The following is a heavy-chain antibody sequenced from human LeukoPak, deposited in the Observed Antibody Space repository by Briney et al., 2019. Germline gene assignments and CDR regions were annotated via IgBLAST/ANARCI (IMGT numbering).Heavy chain of an antibody. CDR1: GGSFSGYY. Sequence: PSETLSLTCAVYGGSFSGYYWSWIRQPPVKGLEWIGEINHSGSTNYNPSLKSRVTISVDTSKNQFSLKLSSVTAADTAVYYCAIYYGSGSYVDYWGQGTLVTVSS. V-gene: IGHV4-34*01. J-gene: IGHJ4*02. CDR3: AIYYGSGSYVDY. CDR2: INHSGST. D-gene: IGHD3-10*01.